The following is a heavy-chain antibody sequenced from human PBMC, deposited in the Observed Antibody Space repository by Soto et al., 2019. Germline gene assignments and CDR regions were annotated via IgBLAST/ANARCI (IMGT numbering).Heavy chain of an antibody. D-gene: IGHD2-15*01. CDR1: GYTFTSYG. CDR2: ISAYNGNT. J-gene: IGHJ5*02. CDR3: ARDRDCSGGSCYSNWFDP. Sequence: QVQLVQSGAEVKKPGASVKVSCKASGYTFTSYGISWVRQAPGQGLEWMGWISAYNGNTNYAQKLQGRVTMTTDTSMSTAYMELRSLRSDDTALYYCARDRDCSGGSCYSNWFDPWGQGTLVTVSS. V-gene: IGHV1-18*01.